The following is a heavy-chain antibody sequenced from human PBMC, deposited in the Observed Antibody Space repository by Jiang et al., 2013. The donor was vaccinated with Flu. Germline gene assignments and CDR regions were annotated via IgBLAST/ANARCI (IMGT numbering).Heavy chain of an antibody. V-gene: IGHV4-39*07. Sequence: LLKPSETLSLTCTVSGGSISSSSYYWGWIRQPPGKGLEWIGSIYYSGSTYYNPSLKSRVTISVDTSKNQFSLKLSSVTAADTAVYYCARHDSSGWYYFDYWGQGTLVTVSS. CDR3: ARHDSSGWYYFDY. CDR2: IYYSGST. D-gene: IGHD6-19*01. J-gene: IGHJ4*02. CDR1: GGSISSSSYY.